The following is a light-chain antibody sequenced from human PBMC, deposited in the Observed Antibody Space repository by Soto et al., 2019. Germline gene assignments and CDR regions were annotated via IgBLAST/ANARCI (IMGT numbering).Light chain of an antibody. CDR1: SSDVGGYNY. CDR2: EVS. CDR3: SSYAGSNNLGV. J-gene: IGLJ1*01. Sequence: SALTQPPSASGSPGQSVTISCTGTSSDVGGYNYVSWYQQHPGKAPKLMIFEVSRRPSGVPDRFSGSKSGNTASLTVSGLQAEDEADYYCSSYAGSNNLGVFGTVTKFTVL. V-gene: IGLV2-8*01.